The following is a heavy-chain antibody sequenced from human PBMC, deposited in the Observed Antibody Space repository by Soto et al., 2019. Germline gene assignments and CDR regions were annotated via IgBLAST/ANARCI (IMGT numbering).Heavy chain of an antibody. D-gene: IGHD3-9*01. CDR3: ATVMTDILTGYSFDY. V-gene: IGHV4-31*03. CDR1: GGSISSGGYY. CDR2: IYYSGST. J-gene: IGHJ4*02. Sequence: SETLSLTYTVSGGSISSGGYYWSWIRQHPGKGLEWIGYIYYSGSTYYNPSLKSRVTISVDTSKNQFSLKLSSVTAADTAVYYCATVMTDILTGYSFDYWGQGTLVTVSS.